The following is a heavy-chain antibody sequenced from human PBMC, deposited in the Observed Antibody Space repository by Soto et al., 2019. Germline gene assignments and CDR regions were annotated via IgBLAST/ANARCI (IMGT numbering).Heavy chain of an antibody. D-gene: IGHD2-2*01. CDR2: ISSSGSTI. V-gene: IGHV3-48*03. J-gene: IGHJ5*02. CDR3: ARAAAKRTSNLAWFDP. Sequence: GALRLSCAASGFTFSSYEMNWVRQAPGKGLEWVSYISSSGSTIYYADSVKGRFTISRDNAKNSLYLQMNSLRAEDTAGYYCARAAAKRTSNLAWFDPWGPATLVTVYS. CDR1: GFTFSSYE.